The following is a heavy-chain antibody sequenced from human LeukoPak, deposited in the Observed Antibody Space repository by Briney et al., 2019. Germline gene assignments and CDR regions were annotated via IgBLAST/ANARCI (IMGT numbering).Heavy chain of an antibody. D-gene: IGHD2-2*01. V-gene: IGHV5-51*01. CDR2: IYPGDSDT. CDR1: GYSFTSYW. Sequence: PGESLKISRKGSGYSFTSYWIGWVRQMPGKGLEGMGIIYPGDSDTRYSPSFQGQFTISADKSISTDYLQCSSLKALDTPMYYCARRRIVVVPAANLGDYYYYYYMDVWGKGTTVTVSS. CDR3: ARRRIVVVPAANLGDYYYYYYMDV. J-gene: IGHJ6*03.